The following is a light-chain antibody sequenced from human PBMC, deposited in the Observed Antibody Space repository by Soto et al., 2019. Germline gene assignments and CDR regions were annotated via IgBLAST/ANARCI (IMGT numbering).Light chain of an antibody. V-gene: IGKV1-39*01. CDR3: QQSYTTPRT. J-gene: IGKJ1*01. Sequence: DIPMTQSPSSLSASVGDRVSVTCRASQSISTFLNWYQQRPGEAPKLLIYAASSLQSGVPSRFSGSGSGAEFTRTIGSLQPEDFATYYCQQSYTTPRTCGQGTKVEVK. CDR2: AAS. CDR1: QSISTF.